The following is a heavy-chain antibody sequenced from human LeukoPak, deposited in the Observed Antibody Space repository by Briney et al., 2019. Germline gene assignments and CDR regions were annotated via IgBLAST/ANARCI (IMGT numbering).Heavy chain of an antibody. CDR1: GGSISSGDYY. Sequence: PSETLSLTCTVSGGSISSGDYYWSWIRQPPGKGLEWIGYIYYSGSTNYNPSLKSRVTISVDTSKNQFSLKLSSVTAADTAVYYCARALPGDYEYYFDYWGQGTLVTVSS. CDR2: IYYSGST. CDR3: ARALPGDYEYYFDY. D-gene: IGHD4-17*01. J-gene: IGHJ4*02. V-gene: IGHV4-61*08.